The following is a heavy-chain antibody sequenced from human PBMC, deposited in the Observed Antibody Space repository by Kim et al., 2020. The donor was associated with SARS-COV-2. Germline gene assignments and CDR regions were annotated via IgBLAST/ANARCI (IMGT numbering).Heavy chain of an antibody. D-gene: IGHD3-3*01. V-gene: IGHV1-46*01. CDR1: GYTFTSYY. CDR3: ARDQPYYDFWSGPPGYGMDV. J-gene: IGHJ6*02. Sequence: ASVKVSFKASGYTFTSYYMHWVRQAPGQGLEWMGIINPSGGSTSYAQKFQGRVTMTRDTSTSTVYMELSSLRSEDTAVYYCARDQPYYDFWSGPPGYGMDVWGQGTTVTVSS. CDR2: INPSGGST.